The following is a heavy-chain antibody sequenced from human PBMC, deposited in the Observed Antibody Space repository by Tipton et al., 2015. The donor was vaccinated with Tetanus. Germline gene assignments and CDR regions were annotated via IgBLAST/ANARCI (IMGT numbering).Heavy chain of an antibody. CDR3: ARGLPREPFYLDY. V-gene: IGHV4-31*03. CDR1: GASINAGGYL. D-gene: IGHD1-26*01. Sequence: TLSLTCTVSGASINAGGYLWTWVRQQPGKALEWIGQIYYTAHTTYHPSLDSRVTISVDTAQNQFSLRLTSVTPADAAVYFRARGLPREPFYLDYWGQGTQVTVSS. J-gene: IGHJ4*02. CDR2: IYYTAHT.